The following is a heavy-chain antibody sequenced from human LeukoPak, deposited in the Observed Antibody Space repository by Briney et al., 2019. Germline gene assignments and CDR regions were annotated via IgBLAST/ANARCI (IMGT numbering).Heavy chain of an antibody. J-gene: IGHJ6*03. V-gene: IGHV4-4*09. CDR1: GGSVSSYY. CDR2: IYNRGGT. CDR3: ARRHHYYYYMDV. Sequence: SETLSLTCTVSGGSVSSYYWSWVRQPPGKRLEWLGYIYNRGGTNYNPSLNGRVTISVDTSKNQFSLNLSSVTAADTAVYYCARRHHYYYYMDVWGKGTTVAVSS.